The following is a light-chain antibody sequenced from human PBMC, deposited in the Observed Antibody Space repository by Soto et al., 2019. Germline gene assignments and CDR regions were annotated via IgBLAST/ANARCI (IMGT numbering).Light chain of an antibody. CDR1: SGDVASFY. CDR2: DDN. J-gene: IGLJ3*02. V-gene: IGLV6-57*03. Sequence: NFMLTQPHSVSESPGKTVTISCTRSSGDVASFYVHWYQQRPGSAPTTIIYDDNQRPSGVTYRFSGSIDSSSNSASLTISGLKTEDEADYSCQSYDTYIFWVFGGGTKLTVL. CDR3: QSYDTYIFWV.